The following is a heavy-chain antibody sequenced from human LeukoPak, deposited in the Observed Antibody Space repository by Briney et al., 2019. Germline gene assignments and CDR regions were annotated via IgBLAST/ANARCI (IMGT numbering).Heavy chain of an antibody. V-gene: IGHV1-2*02. J-gene: IGHJ4*02. Sequence: GASVKVSCKASGYTFTGYYMHWVRQAPGQGLEWMGWINPNSGGTNYAQKFQGRVTMTRDTSISTAYMELSRLRSDDTAVYYCARVPRSRYCSGGSCYTGRYYFDYWGQGTLVTVSS. CDR1: GYTFTGYY. CDR2: INPNSGGT. CDR3: ARVPRSRYCSGGSCYTGRYYFDY. D-gene: IGHD2-15*01.